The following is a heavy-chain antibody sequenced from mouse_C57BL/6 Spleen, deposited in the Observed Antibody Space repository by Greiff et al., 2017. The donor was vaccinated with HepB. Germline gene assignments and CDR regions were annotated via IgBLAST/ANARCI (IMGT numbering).Heavy chain of an antibody. CDR2: ISSGGSYT. CDR1: GFTFSSYG. CDR3: ARPAYWYFDV. Sequence: VQLKESGGDLVKPGGSLKLSCAASGFTFSSYGMSWVRQTPDKRLEWVATISSGGSYTYYPDSVKGRFTISRDNAKNTLYLQMSSLKSEDTAMYYCARPAYWYFDVWGTGTTVTVSS. J-gene: IGHJ1*03. V-gene: IGHV5-6*01.